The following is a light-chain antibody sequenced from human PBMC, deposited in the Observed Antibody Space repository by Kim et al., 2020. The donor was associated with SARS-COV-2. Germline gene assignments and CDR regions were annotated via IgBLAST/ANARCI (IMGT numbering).Light chain of an antibody. V-gene: IGKV1-13*02. Sequence: ASVGDRVTITCRASQDINNILAWYQQKPGKAPKLLITVASSLESGVPSRFSGSGSGTHFTLTINSLQLEDFATYFCQQLISYPITFGQGTRLEIK. CDR2: VAS. CDR1: QDINNI. CDR3: QQLISYPIT. J-gene: IGKJ5*01.